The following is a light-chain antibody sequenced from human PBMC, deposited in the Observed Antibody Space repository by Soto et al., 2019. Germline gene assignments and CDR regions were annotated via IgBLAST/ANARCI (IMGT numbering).Light chain of an antibody. CDR3: AAWDDSLSAVV. CDR2: RND. Sequence: QAVVTQPPSASGTLGQRVTISCSGSSSNIGSNYVYWYQQLPGSAPKLLIYRNDQRPSGVPDRFSGSKSGTSASLAISGLRSEDEADYYCAAWDDSLSAVVFGGGTKVTVL. CDR1: SSNIGSNY. J-gene: IGLJ2*01. V-gene: IGLV1-47*01.